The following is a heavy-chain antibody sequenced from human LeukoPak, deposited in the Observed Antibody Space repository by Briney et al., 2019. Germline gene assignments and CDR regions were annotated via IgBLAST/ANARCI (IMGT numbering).Heavy chain of an antibody. Sequence: PSETLSLTCAVYGGSFSGYYWSWIRQPPGKGLEWIGEINHSGSTNYNPSLKSRVTISVDTSKNQFSLKLSSVTAADTAVYYCAREFLPTYCSSTSCYTGRAYYYMDVWGKGTTVTVSS. V-gene: IGHV4-34*01. J-gene: IGHJ6*03. CDR1: GGSFSGYY. CDR2: INHSGST. D-gene: IGHD2-2*02. CDR3: AREFLPTYCSSTSCYTGRAYYYMDV.